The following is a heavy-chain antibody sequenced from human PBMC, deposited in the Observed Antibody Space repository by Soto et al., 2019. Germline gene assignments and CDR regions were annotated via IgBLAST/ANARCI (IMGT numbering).Heavy chain of an antibody. Sequence: GASVKVSCKASGGTFSSYAISWVRQAPGQGLEWMGGIIPIFGTANYAQKFQGRVTITADESTSTAYMELSSLRSEDTAVYYCASPYSNVYDYYYGMDVWGQGTTVTVSS. CDR1: GGTFSSYA. D-gene: IGHD4-4*01. J-gene: IGHJ6*02. CDR3: ASPYSNVYDYYYGMDV. V-gene: IGHV1-69*13. CDR2: IIPIFGTA.